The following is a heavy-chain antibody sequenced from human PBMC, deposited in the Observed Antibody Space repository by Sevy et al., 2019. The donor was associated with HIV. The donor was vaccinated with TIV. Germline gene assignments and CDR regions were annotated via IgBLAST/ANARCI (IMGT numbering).Heavy chain of an antibody. CDR2: IKARADGGTT. CDR3: STDPIIVLLVTDGMDV. J-gene: IGHJ6*02. V-gene: IGHV3-15*01. CDR1: GFTFSYAW. D-gene: IGHD2-8*01. Sequence: GGSLRLSFAASGFTFSYAWMSWVRQAPGKGLEWVGRIKARADGGTTDYAAPVKGRFTISRDDSKNTLYLQMNSLKAEDTAVYYCSTDPIIVLLVTDGMDVWGQGTTVTVSS.